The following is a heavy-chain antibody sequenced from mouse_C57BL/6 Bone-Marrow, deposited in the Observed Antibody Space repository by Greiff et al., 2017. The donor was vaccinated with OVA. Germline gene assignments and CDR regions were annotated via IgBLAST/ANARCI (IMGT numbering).Heavy chain of an antibody. CDR2: IYPGDGDT. Sequence: VQLQQSGPELVKPGASVKISCKASGYAFSSSWMNWVKQRPGKGLEWIGRIYPGDGDTNYNGKFKGKATLTADKSSSTAYMQLSSLTSEDSAVYFCARYRNWDEDFDYWGQGTTLTVSS. V-gene: IGHV1-82*01. CDR1: GYAFSSSW. J-gene: IGHJ2*01. CDR3: ARYRNWDEDFDY. D-gene: IGHD4-1*01.